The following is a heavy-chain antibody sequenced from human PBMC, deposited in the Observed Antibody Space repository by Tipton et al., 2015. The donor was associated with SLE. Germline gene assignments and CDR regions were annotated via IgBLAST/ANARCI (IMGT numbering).Heavy chain of an antibody. D-gene: IGHD2-15*01. Sequence: TLSLTCTVSGGSINSGSYYWSWIRQPAGRGLGWIGHIYTSGSTDYNPSLMSRVSISRDTSNNQFSLRLRSVTAADTAVYYCASHLVVELATRNALAVWGQGTMVTVSS. J-gene: IGHJ3*01. CDR2: IYTSGST. V-gene: IGHV4-61*09. CDR3: ASHLVVELATRNALAV. CDR1: GGSINSGSYY.